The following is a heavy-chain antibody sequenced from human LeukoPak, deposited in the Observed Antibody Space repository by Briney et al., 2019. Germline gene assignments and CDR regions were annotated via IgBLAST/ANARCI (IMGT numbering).Heavy chain of an antibody. Sequence: ASVKVSCKSSGYTFTSYGIRWVRQAPGQGRAWVGWIRAYNGNTNYAEKLQGRVTMTTDTSTSTAYMELRSLRSDDTAVYYCASLDYYYYGMDVWGQGTTVTVSS. V-gene: IGHV1-18*01. CDR1: GYTFTSYG. CDR3: ASLDYYYYGMDV. CDR2: IRAYNGNT. J-gene: IGHJ6*02.